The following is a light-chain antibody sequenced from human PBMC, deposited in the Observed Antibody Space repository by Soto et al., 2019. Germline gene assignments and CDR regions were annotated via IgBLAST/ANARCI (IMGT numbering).Light chain of an antibody. Sequence: QSALTQPASVSGSPGQSITISCTGTSSDVGRYNLVSWYQQHPGKAPKLMIYEVSKRPSGVSNRFSGSKSGNTASLTISGLQAEDEADYYCCSYAGSSTPRVFGGGTKLTVL. CDR2: EVS. CDR3: CSYAGSSTPRV. CDR1: SSDVGRYNL. J-gene: IGLJ3*02. V-gene: IGLV2-23*02.